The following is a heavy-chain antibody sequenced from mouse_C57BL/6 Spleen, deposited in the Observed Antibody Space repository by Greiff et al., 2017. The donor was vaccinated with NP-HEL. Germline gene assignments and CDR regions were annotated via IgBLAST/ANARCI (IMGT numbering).Heavy chain of an antibody. CDR2: IDPSDSET. V-gene: IGHV1-52*01. J-gene: IGHJ3*01. CDR1: GYTFTSYW. CDR3: AREGDPDVGFAY. Sequence: QVQLQQPGAELVRPGSSVKLSCKASGYTFTSYWMHWVKQRPIQGLEWIGNIDPSDSETHYNQKFKDKATLTVDKSSSTAYMQLSSLTSEDSAVYYCAREGDPDVGFAYWGQGTLVTVSA.